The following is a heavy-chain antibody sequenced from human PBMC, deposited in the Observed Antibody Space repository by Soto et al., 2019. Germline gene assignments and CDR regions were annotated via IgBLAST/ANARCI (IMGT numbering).Heavy chain of an antibody. D-gene: IGHD4-17*01. CDR2: ISGGGGST. J-gene: IGHJ4*02. CDR3: AKDHYGGNTAFDY. Sequence: GGSLRLSCAASGFTFSSYDMSWVRQAPGEGLDWVSVISGGGGSTYYADSVKGRFTISRDNSKNTLYLQMNSLRAEDTAIYYCAKDHYGGNTAFDYWGQGTLVTVSS. V-gene: IGHV3-23*01. CDR1: GFTFSSYD.